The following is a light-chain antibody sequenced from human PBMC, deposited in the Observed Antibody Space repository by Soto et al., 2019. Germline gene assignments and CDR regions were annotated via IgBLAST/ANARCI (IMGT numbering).Light chain of an antibody. CDR1: QSVLYSSNSKNY. V-gene: IGKV4-1*01. J-gene: IGKJ2*01. Sequence: DIVMTQSPDSLAVSLGERATINCKSSQSVLYSSNSKNYLAWYQQKPGQPPKLLIYWASTRESGVPDRFSGSGSGTDFTLTISRLQAEDVAVYYCQQHYSTPYTFGQGTKLEIK. CDR3: QQHYSTPYT. CDR2: WAS.